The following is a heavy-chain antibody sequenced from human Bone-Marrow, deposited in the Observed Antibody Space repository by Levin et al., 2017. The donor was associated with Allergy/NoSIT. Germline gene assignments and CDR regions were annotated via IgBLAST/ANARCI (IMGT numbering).Heavy chain of an antibody. J-gene: IGHJ5*02. V-gene: IGHV4-39*01. Sequence: PSETLSLTCTVSGGSVLSSSHYWAWIRQPPGKGLEWIGSVYFSGSTYYNPSLKSRVSISVDTSKDQFSLNLSSVTAADTAGYYCARQLSASYFLVGFDPWGQGTLVTVSS. D-gene: IGHD1-26*01. CDR3: ARQLSASYFLVGFDP. CDR2: VYFSGST. CDR1: GGSVLSSSHY.